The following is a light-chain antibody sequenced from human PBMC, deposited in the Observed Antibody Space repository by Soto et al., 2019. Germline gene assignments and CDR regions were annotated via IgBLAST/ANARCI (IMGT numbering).Light chain of an antibody. CDR1: QSISSY. CDR2: AAS. Sequence: DIQMTQSPSSLSASVGDRVTITCRASQSISSYLNWYQQKPGKAPKRLIYAASSLQSGVPSRCSGSGSGTDLPLTISSLQPEDFATYYCQQSYGTSISFERGPRLEIK. V-gene: IGKV1-39*01. CDR3: QQSYGTSIS. J-gene: IGKJ5*01.